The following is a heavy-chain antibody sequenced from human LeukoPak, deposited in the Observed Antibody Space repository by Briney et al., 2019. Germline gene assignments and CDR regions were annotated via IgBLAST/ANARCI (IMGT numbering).Heavy chain of an antibody. CDR2: ISGSGGST. Sequence: GRSLRLSCAASGFTFSSYAMHWVRQAPGKGLEWVSAISGSGGSTYYADSVKGRFTFSRDNSKNTLYLQMNSLRAEDTAVYYCAKEYCSSTSCYTGWFDPWGQGTLVTVSS. CDR3: AKEYCSSTSCYTGWFDP. J-gene: IGHJ5*02. CDR1: GFTFSSYA. D-gene: IGHD2-2*02. V-gene: IGHV3-23*01.